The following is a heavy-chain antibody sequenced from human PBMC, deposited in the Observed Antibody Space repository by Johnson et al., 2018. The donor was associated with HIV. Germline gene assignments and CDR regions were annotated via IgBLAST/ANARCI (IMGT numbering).Heavy chain of an antibody. CDR3: ARDGNYYGLSGAFDI. CDR1: GFTFSSYG. D-gene: IGHD3-10*01. Sequence: VQLVESGGGVVQPGRSLRLSCAASGFTFSSYGMHWVRQAPGKGLEWVAVISYDGSNKYYADSGKGRFTISRDNSKNTLYMQMNSLSAEDTAVYYCARDGNYYGLSGAFDIWGQGTMVTVSS. J-gene: IGHJ3*02. CDR2: ISYDGSNK. V-gene: IGHV3-30*03.